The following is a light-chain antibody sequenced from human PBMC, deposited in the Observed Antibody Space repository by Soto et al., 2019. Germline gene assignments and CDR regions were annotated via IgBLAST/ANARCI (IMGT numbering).Light chain of an antibody. CDR2: DVT. CDR3: SSYTSSSTLGV. Sequence: QSALTQPASVSGSPGQSITISCTGTSSDIGGYNYVSWYQHHPGKAPKLMIYDVTNRPSGVSNRFSGSKSGNMASLTISGLQAEDEADYYCSSYTSSSTLGVFGTGTKVTVL. V-gene: IGLV2-14*03. J-gene: IGLJ1*01. CDR1: SSDIGGYNY.